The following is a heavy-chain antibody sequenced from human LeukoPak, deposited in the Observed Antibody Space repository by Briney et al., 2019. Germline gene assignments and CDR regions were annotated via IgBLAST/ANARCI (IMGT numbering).Heavy chain of an antibody. J-gene: IGHJ4*02. CDR3: ARGHYEQWLVQGDY. CDR2: ISSSSSTI. D-gene: IGHD6-19*01. CDR1: GFTFSSYS. V-gene: IGHV3-48*01. Sequence: GGSLRLSCAASGFTFSSYSMNWVRQAPGKGLEWVSYISSSSSTIYYADSVKGRFTISRDNAKNSLYLQMNSLRAEDTAVYYCARGHYEQWLVQGDYWGQGTLVTVSS.